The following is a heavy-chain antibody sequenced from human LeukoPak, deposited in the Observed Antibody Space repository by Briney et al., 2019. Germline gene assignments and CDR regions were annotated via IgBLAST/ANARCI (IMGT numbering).Heavy chain of an antibody. CDR1: GYTFTSYY. V-gene: IGHV1-46*01. J-gene: IGHJ4*02. CDR3: ARVILDGYSGYDLGGLDY. Sequence: WASVKVSCKASGYTFTSYYMHWVRQAPGQGLEWMGIINPSGGSTSYAQKFQGRVTMTRDTSTSTVYMELSSLRSEDTAVYYCARVILDGYSGYDLGGLDYWGQGTLVTVSS. D-gene: IGHD5-12*01. CDR2: INPSGGST.